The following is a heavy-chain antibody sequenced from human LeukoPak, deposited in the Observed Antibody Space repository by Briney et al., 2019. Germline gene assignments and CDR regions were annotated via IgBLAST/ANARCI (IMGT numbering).Heavy chain of an antibody. CDR1: GGSISSGNYY. D-gene: IGHD4/OR15-4a*01. CDR2: IYTSGST. J-gene: IGHJ4*02. V-gene: IGHV4-61*02. Sequence: SETLSLTCTVSGGSISSGNYYWSWIRQPAGTGLEWIGRIYTSGSTTYNPSLKSRVTISADTSKSQLSLKLSSVTVADTAVYFCARESDLSNYDRTDYWGQGTLVTVSS. CDR3: ARESDLSNYDRTDY.